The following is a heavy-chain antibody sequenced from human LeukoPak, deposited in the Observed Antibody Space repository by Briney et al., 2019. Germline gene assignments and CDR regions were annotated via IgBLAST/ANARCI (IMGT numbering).Heavy chain of an antibody. D-gene: IGHD3-3*01. CDR2: IRYDGSNE. Sequence: GGSLRLSCAASGFTFSSYGMHWVRQAPGKGLEWVAFIRYDGSNEYYADSVKGRFTISRDNSKNALYLQMNSLRAEDTAVYYCASELPNYDFWSGYVPWGQGTLVTVSS. J-gene: IGHJ5*02. CDR1: GFTFSSYG. V-gene: IGHV3-30*02. CDR3: ASELPNYDFWSGYVP.